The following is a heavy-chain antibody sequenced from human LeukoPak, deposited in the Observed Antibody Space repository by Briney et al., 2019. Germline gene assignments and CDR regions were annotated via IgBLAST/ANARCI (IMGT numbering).Heavy chain of an antibody. CDR1: GFTFSSYA. CDR2: ISYDGSNK. CDR3: ARNGFEYLDAFDI. D-gene: IGHD2-2*02. J-gene: IGHJ3*02. V-gene: IGHV3-30*04. Sequence: GRSLRLSCAASGFTFSSYAMHWVRQAPGKGLGWVAVISYDGSNKYYADSVKGRFTISRDNSKNTLYLQMNSLRAEDTAVYYCARNGFEYLDAFDIWGQGTMVTVSS.